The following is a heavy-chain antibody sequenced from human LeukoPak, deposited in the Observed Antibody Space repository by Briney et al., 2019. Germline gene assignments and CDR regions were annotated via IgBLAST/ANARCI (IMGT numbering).Heavy chain of an antibody. Sequence: GRSLRLSCAASGFTFDDYAMHWVRQAPGKGLEWVSGISWNSGSIGYADSVKGRFTISRDNAKNSLYLQMNSLRAEDTALYYCTKSVLRYFDWLDYWGQGTLVTVSS. CDR2: ISWNSGSI. CDR3: TKSVLRYFDWLDY. CDR1: GFTFDDYA. J-gene: IGHJ4*02. D-gene: IGHD3-9*01. V-gene: IGHV3-9*01.